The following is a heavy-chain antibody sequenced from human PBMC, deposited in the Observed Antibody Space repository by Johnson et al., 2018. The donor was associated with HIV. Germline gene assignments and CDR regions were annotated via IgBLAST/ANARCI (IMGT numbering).Heavy chain of an antibody. CDR3: AKAVGGYAFDI. J-gene: IGHJ3*02. Sequence: EVQLVESGGGLVQPGGSLRLSCAASGFTVSNNFMNWVRQAPGKGLEWVSLIYSGGNTYYADSVRGRFTISRDNSKNTLYLQMTSLRTEDTAVYYCAKAVGGYAFDIWGQGTMVTVSS. D-gene: IGHD1-26*01. CDR1: GFTVSNNF. CDR2: IYSGGNT. V-gene: IGHV3-66*01.